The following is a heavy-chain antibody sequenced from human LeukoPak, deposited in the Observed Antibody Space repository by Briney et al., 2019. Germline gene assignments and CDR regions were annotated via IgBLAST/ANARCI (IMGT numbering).Heavy chain of an antibody. CDR1: GFTFDDYA. Sequence: GGSLRLPCAASGFTFDDYAMHWVRQAPGKGLEWVSLISGDGGSTYYADSVKGRFTISRDNSKNSLYLQMNSLRTEDTALYYCAKSKQQLAPTYFDYWGQGTLVTVSS. V-gene: IGHV3-43*02. D-gene: IGHD6-13*01. CDR3: AKSKQQLAPTYFDY. CDR2: ISGDGGST. J-gene: IGHJ4*02.